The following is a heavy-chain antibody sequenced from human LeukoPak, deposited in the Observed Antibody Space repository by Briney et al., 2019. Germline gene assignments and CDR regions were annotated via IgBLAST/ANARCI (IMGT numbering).Heavy chain of an antibody. CDR1: GYTFTSYG. CDR2: IIPIFGTA. D-gene: IGHD3-3*01. V-gene: IGHV1-69*13. J-gene: IGHJ4*02. Sequence: ASVKVSCKASGYTFTSYGISWVRQAPGQGLEWMGGIIPIFGTANYAQKFQGRVTITADESTSTAYMELSSLRSEDTAVYYCARDEYYDFWSGYSYWGQGTLVTVSS. CDR3: ARDEYYDFWSGYSY.